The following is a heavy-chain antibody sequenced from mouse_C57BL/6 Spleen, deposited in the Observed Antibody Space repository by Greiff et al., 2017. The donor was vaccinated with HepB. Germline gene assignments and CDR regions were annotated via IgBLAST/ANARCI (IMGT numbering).Heavy chain of an antibody. J-gene: IGHJ4*01. V-gene: IGHV1-64*01. CDR1: GYTFTSYW. Sequence: QVQLKQPGAELVKPGASVKLSCKASGYTFTSYWMHWVKQRPGQGLEWIGMIHPNSGSTNYNEKFKSKATLTVDKSSSTAYMQLSSLTSEDAAVYYCARQLRLDAMDYWGQGTSVTVSS. CDR2: IHPNSGST. CDR3: ARQLRLDAMDY. D-gene: IGHD3-2*02.